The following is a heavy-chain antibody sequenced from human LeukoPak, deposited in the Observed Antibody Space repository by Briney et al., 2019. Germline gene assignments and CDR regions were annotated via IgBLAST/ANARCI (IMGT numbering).Heavy chain of an antibody. CDR2: INHSGST. CDR3: ARADSSGYYYFMDV. J-gene: IGHJ6*03. Sequence: SETLSLTCAVYGGSFSGYYWSWIRQPPGKGLEWIGEINHSGSTNYNPSLKSRVTISVDTSKNQFSLKLRSVTAADTAVYYCARADSSGYYYFMDVWGKGTTVTVSS. CDR1: GGSFSGYY. V-gene: IGHV4-34*01. D-gene: IGHD3-10*01.